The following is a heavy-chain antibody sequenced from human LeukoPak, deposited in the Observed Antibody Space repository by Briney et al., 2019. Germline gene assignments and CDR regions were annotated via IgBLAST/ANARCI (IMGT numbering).Heavy chain of an antibody. V-gene: IGHV5-51*01. CDR1: GYRFASYW. CDR3: ARPEGASGSYYNPFDY. J-gene: IGHJ4*02. Sequence: GESLKISCKGSGYRFASYWIGWVRQMPGKGLEWMGVIYPGDSDTRYSPSFQGQVTTSADKSINTAYLQWSSLKASDTAMYYYARPEGASGSYYNPFDYWGQGTLVTVSS. D-gene: IGHD3-10*01. CDR2: IYPGDSDT.